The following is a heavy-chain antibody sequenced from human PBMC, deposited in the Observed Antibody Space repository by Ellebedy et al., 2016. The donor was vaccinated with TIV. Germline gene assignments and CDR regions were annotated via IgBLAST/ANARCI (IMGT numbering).Heavy chain of an antibody. CDR1: GFTFRRYG. D-gene: IGHD6-13*01. J-gene: IGHJ4*02. V-gene: IGHV3-30*18. CDR3: AKPSDPNPGYSASWATYFDY. Sequence: GESLKISXAASGFTFRRYGMHWVRQAPGKGLEWVAVISSDGSRRSYADSVRDRFTIYRDNSKNTLYVQMNSLRAEDTAAYYCAKPSDPNPGYSASWATYFDYWGQGTLVTVSS. CDR2: ISSDGSRR.